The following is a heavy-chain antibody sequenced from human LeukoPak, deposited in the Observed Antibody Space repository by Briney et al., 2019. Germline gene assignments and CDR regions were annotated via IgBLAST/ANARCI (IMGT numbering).Heavy chain of an antibody. CDR3: ITINLGFDIPVS. D-gene: IGHD3-10*01. CDR1: RFSHRFHA. CDR2: IRSKGYGGTP. Sequence: GGSLRLSCMTSRFSHRFHAMNGVRQAPGKGLEWVGYIRSKGYGGTPEYAASVKGRFSIARDDSKSIVYLQMNSLSTEDTAVYYCITINLGFDIPVSWGDGNLVTVSS. V-gene: IGHV3-49*04. J-gene: IGHJ5*01.